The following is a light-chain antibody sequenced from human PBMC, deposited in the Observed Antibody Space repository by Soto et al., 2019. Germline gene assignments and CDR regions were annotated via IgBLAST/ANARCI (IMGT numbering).Light chain of an antibody. CDR3: TSYTSSSTVV. CDR2: DVS. J-gene: IGLJ2*01. CDR1: SSDVGGYNY. V-gene: IGLV2-14*01. Sequence: QSALTQPASVSGSHGQSITTSCTGTSSDVGGYNYVSWYQQHPGKVPKLMIYDVSNRPSGGSDRFSGSKSGNTASLTISGLQAEDEADYYCTSYTSSSTVVFGGGTNLTVL.